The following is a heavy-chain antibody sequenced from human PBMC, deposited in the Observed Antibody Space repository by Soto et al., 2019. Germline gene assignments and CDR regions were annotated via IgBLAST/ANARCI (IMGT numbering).Heavy chain of an antibody. D-gene: IGHD3-10*01. J-gene: IGHJ6*02. CDR1: GGTFSSYA. Sequence: GASVKVSCKASGGTFSSYAISWGRQAPGQGLEWMGGIIPIFGTANYAQKFQGRVTITADESTSTAYMELSSLRSEDTAVYYCARTPVPFGESLLPPPDYYYYYGMDVWGQGTTVTVSS. CDR3: ARTPVPFGESLLPPPDYYYYYGMDV. V-gene: IGHV1-69*13. CDR2: IIPIFGTA.